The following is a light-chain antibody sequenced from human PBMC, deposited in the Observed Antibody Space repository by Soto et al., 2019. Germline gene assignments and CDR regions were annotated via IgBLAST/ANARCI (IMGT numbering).Light chain of an antibody. CDR2: EVT. CDR3: SSYTNINTRACV. J-gene: IGLJ1*01. Sequence: QSVLTQPSSVSGSPGHSITISCTGTSGDIGSYNRVSWYQQHPGKAPKLIIYEVTDRPSGVSNRFSGSKSGNTASLTISGLQAEDEAEYYCSSYTNINTRACVFGTGTKVTV. V-gene: IGLV2-14*01. CDR1: SGDIGSYNR.